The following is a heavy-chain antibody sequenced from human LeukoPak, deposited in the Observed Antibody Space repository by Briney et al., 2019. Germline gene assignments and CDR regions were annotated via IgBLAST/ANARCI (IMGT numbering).Heavy chain of an antibody. J-gene: IGHJ4*02. D-gene: IGHD6-19*01. V-gene: IGHV1-2*02. CDR3: ATDQKYSSGPFDY. CDR2: ISAYNGNT. Sequence: GASVKVSCNVSGYTLTELSMHWVRQAPGQGLEWMGWISAYNGNTNYAQKFQGRVTMTRDTSISTAYMELSRLRSDDTAVYYCATDQKYSSGPFDYWGQGTLVTVSS. CDR1: GYTLTELS.